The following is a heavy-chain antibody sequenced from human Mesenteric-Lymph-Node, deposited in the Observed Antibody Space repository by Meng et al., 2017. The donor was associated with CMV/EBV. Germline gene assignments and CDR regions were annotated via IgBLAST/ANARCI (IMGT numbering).Heavy chain of an antibody. CDR1: GFTFSSYD. CDR3: ARRVHCFDY. CDR2: INNNAGNR. D-gene: IGHD3-3*01. J-gene: IGHJ4*02. Sequence: GESLKISCAASGFTFSSYDINWVRQAPRKGLEWVSSINNNAGNRYYADSLKGRFTISRDNSKSTVYLQMNDLRAEDTAVYYCARRVHCFDYWGQGTLVTVSS. V-gene: IGHV3-23*01.